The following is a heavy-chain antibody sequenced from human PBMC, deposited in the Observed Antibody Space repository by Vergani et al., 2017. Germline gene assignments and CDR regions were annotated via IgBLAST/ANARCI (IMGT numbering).Heavy chain of an antibody. J-gene: IGHJ3*02. V-gene: IGHV1-46*01. Sequence: QVQLVQSGAEVKKPGASVKVSCKASGYTFTSYYMHWVRQAPGQGLEWMGIINPSGGSTSYAQKFQGRVTMTRDTSTSTVYMELSSLRSDDTAVYYCARGYYYDSSGYYLDAFDIWGQGTMVTVSS. CDR2: INPSGGST. CDR1: GYTFTSYY. D-gene: IGHD3-22*01. CDR3: ARGYYYDSSGYYLDAFDI.